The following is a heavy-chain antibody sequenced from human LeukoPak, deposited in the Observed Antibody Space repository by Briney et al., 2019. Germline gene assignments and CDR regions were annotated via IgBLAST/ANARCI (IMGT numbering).Heavy chain of an antibody. V-gene: IGHV3-48*01. Sequence: GGSLRLSCAASGFTFSSCSMNWVRQAPGKGLEWVSYISSSSSTIYYADSVKGRFTISRDNAKNSLYLQMNSLRAEGTAVYYCARAAGPRRNWFDPWGQGTLVTVSS. CDR3: ARAAGPRRNWFDP. CDR2: ISSSSSTI. CDR1: GFTFSSCS. J-gene: IGHJ5*02.